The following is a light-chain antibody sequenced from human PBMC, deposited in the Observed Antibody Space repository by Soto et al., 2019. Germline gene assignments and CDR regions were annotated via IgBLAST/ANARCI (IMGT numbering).Light chain of an antibody. J-gene: IGKJ1*01. V-gene: IGKV3-20*01. CDR1: QSVSSYF. CDR2: GAS. CDR3: HQYGSSPLT. Sequence: EIVLTQSPGTLSLSPGDRATLSCRASQSVSSYFCSWYQQKPGQAPRLLIYGASIRATGIPDRFSGSGCGTDLTLTISRLEPEDFAMYFCHQYGSSPLTFGQGTKVEIK.